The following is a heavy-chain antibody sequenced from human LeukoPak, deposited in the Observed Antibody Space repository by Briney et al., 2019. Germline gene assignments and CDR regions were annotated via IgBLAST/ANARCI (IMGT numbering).Heavy chain of an antibody. Sequence: SVKVSCEASGGTFSSYAISWVRQAPGQGLEWMGGIMPIFGTANYAQKFQGRVTITADESTSTAYMEVRSLRSEDTAVYYCARDQRQYSSSWYAFDYWGQGTLVTVSS. V-gene: IGHV1-69*01. CDR2: IMPIFGTA. D-gene: IGHD6-13*01. J-gene: IGHJ4*02. CDR1: GGTFSSYA. CDR3: ARDQRQYSSSWYAFDY.